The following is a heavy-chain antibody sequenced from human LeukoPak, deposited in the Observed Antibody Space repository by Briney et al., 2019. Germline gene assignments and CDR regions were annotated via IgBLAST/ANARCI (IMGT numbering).Heavy chain of an antibody. CDR3: ARDAGSAWISWFDS. D-gene: IGHD6-19*01. CDR1: GFIFSDYA. J-gene: IGHJ5*01. V-gene: IGHV3-30-3*01. Sequence: HPGTSLRLSCTASGFIFSDYAMHWVRQAPGKGLEWVAVMSADGINTFYAASVRGRFTISRDNSKGTVNLQMNSLTSEDTAVYYCARDAGSAWISWFDSWGQGSLVAVSS. CDR2: MSADGINT.